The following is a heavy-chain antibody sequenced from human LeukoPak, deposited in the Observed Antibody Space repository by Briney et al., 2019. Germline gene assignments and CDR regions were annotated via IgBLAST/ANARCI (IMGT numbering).Heavy chain of an antibody. V-gene: IGHV4-4*07. CDR3: ARDWYYYDSSGFRKNWFDP. CDR1: GGSISSYY. D-gene: IGHD3-22*01. Sequence: SENLSLTCTVSGGSISSYYWSWIRQPAGKGLEWIGRIYYSGSTNYNPSLKSRVTISVDSSKNQFSLKLSSVTAADTAVYYCARDWYYYDSSGFRKNWFDPWGQGTLVTVSS. CDR2: IYYSGST. J-gene: IGHJ5*02.